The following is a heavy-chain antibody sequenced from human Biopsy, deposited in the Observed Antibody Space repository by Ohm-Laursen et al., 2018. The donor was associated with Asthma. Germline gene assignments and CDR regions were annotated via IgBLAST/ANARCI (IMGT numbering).Heavy chain of an antibody. Sequence: SSVKVSCKSLGGTFNAYVIGWVRQAPGQGPEWMGGINSVFGTTTYPQKFQDRVTITADDSTSTVYMELSSLRSEDTAVYYCARKAGSCISRTCYSLDFWGQGTLVTVSS. CDR2: INSVFGTT. CDR1: GGTFNAYV. V-gene: IGHV1-69*01. D-gene: IGHD2-2*01. CDR3: ARKAGSCISRTCYSLDF. J-gene: IGHJ4*02.